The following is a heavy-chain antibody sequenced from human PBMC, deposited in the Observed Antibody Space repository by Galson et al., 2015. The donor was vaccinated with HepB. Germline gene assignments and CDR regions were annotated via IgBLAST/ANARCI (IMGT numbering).Heavy chain of an antibody. J-gene: IGHJ6*02. CDR2: ISAYNGNT. CDR3: ARVRQWLVLGYYYGMDV. D-gene: IGHD6-19*01. CDR1: GYTFTSYG. Sequence: SVKVSCKASGYTFTSYGISWVRQAPGQGLEWMGWISAYNGNTNYAQKLQGRVTMTTDTSTSTAYMELRSLRSDDTAVYYCARVRQWLVLGYYYGMDVWGQGTTVTVSS. V-gene: IGHV1-18*04.